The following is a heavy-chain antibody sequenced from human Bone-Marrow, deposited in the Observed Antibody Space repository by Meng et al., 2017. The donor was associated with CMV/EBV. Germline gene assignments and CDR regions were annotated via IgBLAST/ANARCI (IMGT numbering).Heavy chain of an antibody. Sequence: ASVKVSCKASGYTFTSHYMHWVRQAPGQGLEWMGIINPSGGSTSYAQKFQGRVTMTRDTSTSTVYMELSSLRSEDTAVYYCARMWSLDNSNVNWFDPWGQGPLVTVSS. CDR2: INPSGGST. J-gene: IGHJ5*02. CDR1: GYTFTSHY. V-gene: IGHV1-46*01. D-gene: IGHD2/OR15-2a*01. CDR3: ARMWSLDNSNVNWFDP.